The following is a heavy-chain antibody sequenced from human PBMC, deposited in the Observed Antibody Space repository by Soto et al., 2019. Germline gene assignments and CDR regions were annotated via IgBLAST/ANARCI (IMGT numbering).Heavy chain of an antibody. CDR1: GFTFSSYW. CDR2: IKQDGSEK. V-gene: IGHV3-7*01. D-gene: IGHD6-13*01. CDR3: AREGAAGTYYYYYYGMDV. Sequence: GGSLRLSCAASGFTFSSYWMSRVRQAPGKGLEWVANIKQDGSEKYYVDSVKGRFTISRDNAKNSLYLQMNSLRAEDTAVYYCAREGAAGTYYYYYYGMDVWGQGTTVTVSS. J-gene: IGHJ6*02.